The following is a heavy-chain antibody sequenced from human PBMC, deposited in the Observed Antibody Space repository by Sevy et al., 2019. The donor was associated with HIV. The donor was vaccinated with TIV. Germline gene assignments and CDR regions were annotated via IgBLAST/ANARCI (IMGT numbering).Heavy chain of an antibody. D-gene: IGHD3-16*01. J-gene: IGHJ4*02. CDR3: ARRAVNWDYFEY. CDR1: GFTFSDYY. V-gene: IGHV3-11*03. CDR2: IRGLSNYI. Sequence: GGSLRLSCTASGFTFSDYYMSWIRQAPGKGLEWVSYIRGLSNYINYADSVKGRFSISSDNVKDSLYLQMNSLRADDTAVYFCARRAVNWDYFEYWGQGTLVTVSS.